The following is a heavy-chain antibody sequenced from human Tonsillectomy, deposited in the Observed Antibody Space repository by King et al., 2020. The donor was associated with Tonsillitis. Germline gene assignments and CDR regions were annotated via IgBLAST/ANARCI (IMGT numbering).Heavy chain of an antibody. CDR2: IYYSGST. CDR1: GDSITSSSSS. Sequence: QLQESGPGLVKPSETLSLTCTVSGDSITSSSSSWGWIRQPPGKGREWIGTIYYSGSTYYNPSLKSRVTISVDTSKNQFSLNLSSVTAADTAVYYCASSDYVLYSYGMDVWGHGTTVTVSS. CDR3: ASSDYVLYSYGMDV. J-gene: IGHJ6*02. D-gene: IGHD4-17*01. V-gene: IGHV4-39*01.